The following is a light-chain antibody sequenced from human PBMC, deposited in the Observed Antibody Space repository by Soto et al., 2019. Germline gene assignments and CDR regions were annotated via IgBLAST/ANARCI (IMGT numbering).Light chain of an antibody. CDR3: QKYNIAPFT. CDR1: QGISNY. J-gene: IGKJ3*01. CDR2: AAS. V-gene: IGKV1-27*01. Sequence: DIQMTQSPSSLSASVGDRVAITCRASQGISNYLAWYQQNPGKVPKLLSYAASTLQSGVPSRFSGSGSGTAFTLTISSLQPEDVATYYCQKYNIAPFTFGPGTKVDIK.